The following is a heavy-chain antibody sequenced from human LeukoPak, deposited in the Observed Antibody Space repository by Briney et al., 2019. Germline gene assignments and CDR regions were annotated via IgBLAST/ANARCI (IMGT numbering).Heavy chain of an antibody. J-gene: IGHJ6*04. D-gene: IGHD3-10*02. CDR1: GFTFSRYE. V-gene: IGHV3-48*03. Sequence: TGGSLRLSCAASGFTFSRYEMNWVRQAPGKGLEWVSYIRSSGSTIYYADSVKGRFTISRDNAKNSLYLQMNSLRAEDTAVYYCAELGITMIGGVWGKGTTVTISS. CDR3: AELGITMIGGV. CDR2: IRSSGSTI.